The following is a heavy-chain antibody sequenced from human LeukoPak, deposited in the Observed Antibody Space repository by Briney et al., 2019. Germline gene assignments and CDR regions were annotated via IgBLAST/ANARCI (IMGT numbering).Heavy chain of an antibody. V-gene: IGHV3-21*01. J-gene: IGHJ5*02. CDR2: ISSSSSYI. CDR1: GFTFSSYS. D-gene: IGHD6-19*01. Sequence: GGSLRLSCAASGFTFSSYSMNGVRQAPGKGLEWVSSISSSSSYIYYADSVKGRFTISRDNAKNSLHLQMNSLRAEDTAVYYCARDPSGWYWFDPWGQGTLVTVSS. CDR3: ARDPSGWYWFDP.